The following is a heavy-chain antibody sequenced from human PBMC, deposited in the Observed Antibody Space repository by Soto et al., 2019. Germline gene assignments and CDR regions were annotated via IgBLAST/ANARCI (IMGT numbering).Heavy chain of an antibody. V-gene: IGHV3-23*01. D-gene: IGHD5-18*01. J-gene: IGHJ5*02. CDR1: GFTFSSYA. CDR3: ARGAQSSYGHRYNWFDP. CDR2: ISGSGGST. Sequence: EVQLLESGGGLVQPGGSLRLSCAASGFTFSSYAMSWVRQAPGKGLEWVSAISGSGGSTYYADSVKGRFTISRDNSKNTLYLQMNSLRAEDTAVYYCARGAQSSYGHRYNWFDPWGQGTLVTVSS.